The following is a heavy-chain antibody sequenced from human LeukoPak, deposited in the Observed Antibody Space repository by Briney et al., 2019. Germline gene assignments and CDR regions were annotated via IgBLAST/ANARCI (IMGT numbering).Heavy chain of an antibody. CDR2: ISWDGGST. D-gene: IGHD6-13*01. CDR3: AKDGVRVGGIAAAAHFDY. J-gene: IGHJ4*02. V-gene: IGHV3-43D*03. CDR1: GFTFDDYA. Sequence: GGSLRLSCAASGFTFDDYAMHWVRQAPGKGLEWVSLISWDGGSTYYADSVKGRFTISRDNSKNSLYLQMNSLRAEDTALYYCAKDGVRVGGIAAAAHFDYWGQGTLVTVSS.